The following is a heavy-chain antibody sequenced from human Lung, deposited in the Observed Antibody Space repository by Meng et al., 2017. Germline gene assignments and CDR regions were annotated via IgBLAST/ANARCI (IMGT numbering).Heavy chain of an antibody. CDR1: GFTFSSYW. D-gene: IGHD3-10*01. J-gene: IGHJ4*02. V-gene: IGHV3-7*01. Sequence: ASLKISWAASGFTFSSYWMSWVRQAPGKGLEWVANIKQDGSEKYYVDSVKSRFTISRDNAKNSLYLQMNSLRAEDTAVYYCARLRYSGSGSCDYWGQGTLVTVSS. CDR2: IKQDGSEK. CDR3: ARLRYSGSGSCDY.